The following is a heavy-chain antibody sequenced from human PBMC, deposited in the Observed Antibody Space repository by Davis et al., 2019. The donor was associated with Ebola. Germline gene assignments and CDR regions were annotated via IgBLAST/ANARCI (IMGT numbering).Heavy chain of an antibody. J-gene: IGHJ6*02. CDR2: IYPEDCDT. CDR1: GYHFHSYW. CDR3: ARLRPLTPVRSDYYHAMDV. V-gene: IGHV5-51*01. D-gene: IGHD4-17*01. Sequence: GESLKIPCNDSGYHFHSYWNGWVRQMPAKGLAWIGTIYPEDCDTRDGTSFQGQVTISVDKSITTAHLQWSSLKASDTAMYYCARLRPLTPVRSDYYHAMDVWGQGTTVTVSS.